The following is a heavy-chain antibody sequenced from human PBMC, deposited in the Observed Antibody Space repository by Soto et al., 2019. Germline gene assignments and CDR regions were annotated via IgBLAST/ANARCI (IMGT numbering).Heavy chain of an antibody. Sequence: GGSLRLSCEASGFTVSSNYMSWVRQAPGKGLEWVSVIYSGGSTYYADSVKGRFTISRDNSKNTLYLQMNSLRAEDTAVYYCASGRGYSYVGWKDYYYGMDVWGQGTTVTVSS. V-gene: IGHV3-66*01. CDR2: IYSGGST. CDR1: GFTVSSNY. J-gene: IGHJ6*02. CDR3: ASGRGYSYVGWKDYYYGMDV. D-gene: IGHD5-18*01.